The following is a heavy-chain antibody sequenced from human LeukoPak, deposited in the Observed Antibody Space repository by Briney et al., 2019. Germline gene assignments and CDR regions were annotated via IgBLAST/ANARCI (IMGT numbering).Heavy chain of an antibody. CDR1: GGSISSYY. CDR2: IYYSGST. Sequence: SETLSLTCTVSGGSISSYYWSWIRQPPGKGLEWIGYIYYSGSTNYNPSLKNRVTISVDTSKNQFSLKLSSVTAADTAVYYCAREHGYYYGSGSYHYFDYWGQGTLVTVSS. D-gene: IGHD3-10*01. V-gene: IGHV4-59*01. J-gene: IGHJ4*02. CDR3: AREHGYYYGSGSYHYFDY.